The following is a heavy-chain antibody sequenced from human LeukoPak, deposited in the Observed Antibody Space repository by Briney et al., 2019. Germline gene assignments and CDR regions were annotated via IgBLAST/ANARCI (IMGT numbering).Heavy chain of an antibody. Sequence: GGSLRLSCTASGFIFSDYGMHWVRQTPGKGLEWVAVIWYDGNRKYYSDSVKGRFTVSRDNSKSTLFLQMNNLRAEDTAVYYCVRVKKSTAGIFDYWGQGTLVTVSS. J-gene: IGHJ4*02. V-gene: IGHV3-33*01. CDR2: IWYDGNRK. CDR1: GFIFSDYG. D-gene: IGHD6-13*01. CDR3: VRVKKSTAGIFDY.